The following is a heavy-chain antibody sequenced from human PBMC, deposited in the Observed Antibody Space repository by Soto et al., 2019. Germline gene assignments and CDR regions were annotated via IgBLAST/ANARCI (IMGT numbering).Heavy chain of an antibody. D-gene: IGHD5-18*01. Sequence: GSLRLSCADSGLTFSSYGMQWVRQALGKGLEWVEIISYDVSNKYYADSMKGRFTISRGNSNNTLYLQISRLRDEDTAVYDCAKMDTAMGTWAVSYYGMDVWGQGTTVTVSS. CDR3: AKMDTAMGTWAVSYYGMDV. V-gene: IGHV3-30*18. CDR2: ISYDVSNK. J-gene: IGHJ6*02. CDR1: GLTFSSYG.